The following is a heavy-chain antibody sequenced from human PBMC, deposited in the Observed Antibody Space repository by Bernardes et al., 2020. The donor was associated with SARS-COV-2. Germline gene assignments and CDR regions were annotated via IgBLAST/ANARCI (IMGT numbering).Heavy chain of an antibody. D-gene: IGHD3-9*01. CDR2: MWYDGSIE. CDR3: VRGVRYFDWDLDY. V-gene: IGHV3-33*01. Sequence: GGSLRLSCAASGFTFSNHGIHWVRQAPGKGLEWVALMWYDGSIEYYADSVKGRFAISRDNSKNTLYLQMNSLRAEDTAVYFCVRGVRYFDWDLDYWGQGTLVTVSA. J-gene: IGHJ4*02. CDR1: GFTFSNHG.